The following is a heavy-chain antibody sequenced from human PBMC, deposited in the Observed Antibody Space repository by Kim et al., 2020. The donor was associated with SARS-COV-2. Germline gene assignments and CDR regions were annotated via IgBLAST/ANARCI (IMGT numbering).Heavy chain of an antibody. D-gene: IGHD3-22*01. CDR1: GYTFTSYG. CDR3: ARKGSSGYRDYWYFDL. CDR2: ISAYNGNT. J-gene: IGHJ2*01. V-gene: IGHV1-18*01. Sequence: ASVKVSCKASGYTFTSYGISWVRQASGQGLEWMGWISAYNGNTNYAQKLQGRVTITTDTSTSTAYMELRSLRSDDTAVYYCARKGSSGYRDYWYFDLWGRGTLVTVSS.